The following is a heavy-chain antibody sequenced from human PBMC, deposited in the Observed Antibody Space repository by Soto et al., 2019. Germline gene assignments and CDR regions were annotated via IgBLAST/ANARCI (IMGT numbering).Heavy chain of an antibody. D-gene: IGHD6-25*01. J-gene: IGHJ4*02. V-gene: IGHV4-59*08. CDR2: IYYSGST. CDR1: GGSISSYY. CDR3: ARLSSGCYWYFDY. Sequence: SETLSLTCTVSGGSISSYYWSWIRQPPGKGLEWIGYIYYSGSTNYNPSLKSRVTISVDTSKNQFSLKLSSVTAADTAVYYCARLSSGCYWYFDYWGQGTLVTVSS.